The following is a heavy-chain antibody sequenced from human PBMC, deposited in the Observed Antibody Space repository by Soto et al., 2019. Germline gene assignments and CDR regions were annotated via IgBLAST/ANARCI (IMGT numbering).Heavy chain of an antibody. CDR1: GYVFSSFG. J-gene: IGHJ6*02. Sequence: ASVKVSCKASGYVFSSFGISWVRQAPGEGLEWMGWISVYNGHTKYAKKWQGRVTMTTDTSTSRAYMELRSLRSDDTAVYFCARDVDFGGGYTSYYYGMDVWGQGTTVTVSS. D-gene: IGHD3-3*01. CDR2: ISVYNGHT. V-gene: IGHV1-18*01. CDR3: ARDVDFGGGYTSYYYGMDV.